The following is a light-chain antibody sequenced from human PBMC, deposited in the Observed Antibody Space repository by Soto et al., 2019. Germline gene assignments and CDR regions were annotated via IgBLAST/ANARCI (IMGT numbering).Light chain of an antibody. Sequence: IQLTQSPSSLSASVRDRVTITCRASQGISSYLAWYQQKPGKAPKLLIYSASTLQSGVPSRFSGSGSGTDFTLTISSLHPEDFASYFCHQLNSHSYTCGQGTKLEIK. J-gene: IGKJ2*01. CDR3: HQLNSHSYT. V-gene: IGKV1-9*01. CDR1: QGISSY. CDR2: SAS.